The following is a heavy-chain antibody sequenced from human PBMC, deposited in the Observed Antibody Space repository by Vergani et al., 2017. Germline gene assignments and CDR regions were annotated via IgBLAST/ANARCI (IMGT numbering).Heavy chain of an antibody. D-gene: IGHD2-2*01. V-gene: IGHV3-23*01. J-gene: IGHJ6*03. CDR3: AKKGGGDIVVIPAAMPPHYYYYMDV. Sequence: EVQLLESGGGLVQPGGSLRLSCAASGFTFSSYAMSWVRQAPGKGLEWVSAISGSGGSTYYADSVKGRFTIPRDNSKNTLYLQMNSLRAEDTAVYYCAKKGGGDIVVIPAAMPPHYYYYMDVWGKGTTVTVSS. CDR2: ISGSGGST. CDR1: GFTFSSYA.